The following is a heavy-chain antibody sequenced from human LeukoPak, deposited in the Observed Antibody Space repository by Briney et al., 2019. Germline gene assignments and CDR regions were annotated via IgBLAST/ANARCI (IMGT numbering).Heavy chain of an antibody. CDR2: INPNSGGT. Sequence: ASVKVSCKASGYTFTGYYMHWVRQAPGQGLEWIGWINPNSGGTNYAQKFQGRVTMTRDTSISTAYMELSRLRSDDTAVYYCASTITMIVGTDAFDIWGQGTMVTVSS. CDR3: ASTITMIVGTDAFDI. D-gene: IGHD3-22*01. CDR1: GYTFTGYY. J-gene: IGHJ3*02. V-gene: IGHV1-2*02.